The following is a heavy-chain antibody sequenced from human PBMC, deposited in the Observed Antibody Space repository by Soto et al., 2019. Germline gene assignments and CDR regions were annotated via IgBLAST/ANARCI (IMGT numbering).Heavy chain of an antibody. J-gene: IGHJ4*02. D-gene: IGHD5-18*01. CDR2: IYSGGRT. V-gene: IGHV3-66*04. CDR1: GFTVSSKY. CDR3: ARHGYSYGGGYFDY. Sequence: GGSLRLYCAAPGFTVSSKYMSWVRQAPGTGLERVSVIYSGGRTYYADSVKGRFTNSRDNSKNTLYLQMNSLRAEDMAVYYCARHGYSYGGGYFDYWGQGT.